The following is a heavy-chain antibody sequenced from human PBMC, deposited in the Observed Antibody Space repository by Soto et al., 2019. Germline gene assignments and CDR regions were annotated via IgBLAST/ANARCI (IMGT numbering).Heavy chain of an antibody. D-gene: IGHD2-15*01. V-gene: IGHV1-69*13. CDR3: AREQSGGSYPINWFDP. Sequence: GASVKVSCKASGGTFSSYAISWVRQAPGQGLEWMGGIIPIFGTANYAQKFQGRVTITADESTSTAYMELSSLRSEDTALYYCAREQSGGSYPINWFDPWGQGTLVTVSS. CDR1: GGTFSSYA. J-gene: IGHJ5*02. CDR2: IIPIFGTA.